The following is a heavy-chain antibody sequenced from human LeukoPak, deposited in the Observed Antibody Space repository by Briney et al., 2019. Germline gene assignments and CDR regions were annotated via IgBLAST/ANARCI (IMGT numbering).Heavy chain of an antibody. CDR3: ARDLRYSSGWPGGY. Sequence: ASVKVSCKASGYTFTGYYMHWVRQAPGQGLEWMGRINPNSGGTNYAQKFQGRVTMTKDKSISTAYMELSRLRSDHTAVYYCARDLRYSSGWPGGYWGQGTLVTVSS. CDR1: GYTFTGYY. CDR2: INPNSGGT. D-gene: IGHD6-19*01. V-gene: IGHV1-2*06. J-gene: IGHJ4*02.